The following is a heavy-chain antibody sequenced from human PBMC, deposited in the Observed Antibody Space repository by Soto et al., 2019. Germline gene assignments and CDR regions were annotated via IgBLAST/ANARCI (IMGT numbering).Heavy chain of an antibody. CDR1: GGSISSGGYY. D-gene: IGHD5-12*01. CDR2: IYYSGST. J-gene: IGHJ5*02. Sequence: SETLSLTCTVSGGSISSGGYYWSWIRQHPGKGLEWIGYIYYSGSTYYNPSLKSRVTISVDTSKNQFSLKLSSVTAADTAVYYCARVLATKGPNWFDPRGKGTLVTVSS. V-gene: IGHV4-31*02. CDR3: ARVLATKGPNWFDP.